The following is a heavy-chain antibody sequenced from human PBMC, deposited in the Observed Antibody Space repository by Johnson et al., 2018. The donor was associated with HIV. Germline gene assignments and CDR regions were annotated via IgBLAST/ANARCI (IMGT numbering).Heavy chain of an antibody. J-gene: IGHJ3*02. CDR1: GFTVSSNY. V-gene: IGHV3-53*01. CDR2: IYSGGST. D-gene: IGHD6-13*01. CDR3: ARTYSQGLDAFDI. Sequence: VQLVESGGGLIQPGGSLRLSCAASGFTVSSNYMSWVRQAPGKGLDWVSVIYSGGSTYYADSVKGRFTISRDNSKNTLYLQMNSLRAEDTAVYYCARTYSQGLDAFDIWGQGTMVTVSS.